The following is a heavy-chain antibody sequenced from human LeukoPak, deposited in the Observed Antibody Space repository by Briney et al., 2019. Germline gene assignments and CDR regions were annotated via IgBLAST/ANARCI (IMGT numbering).Heavy chain of an antibody. CDR3: ARDGSYKFDY. D-gene: IGHD1-26*01. CDR2: IKSDGTP. Sequence: PGGSLRLSCAASGFTFSNVWMHWVRQTPGKGLVWVSRIKSDGTPIYADSVKGRFTISRDNAKNTLYLQMNNLRADDTALYYCARDGSYKFDYWGQGTLVTVSP. CDR1: GFTFSNVW. V-gene: IGHV3-74*01. J-gene: IGHJ4*02.